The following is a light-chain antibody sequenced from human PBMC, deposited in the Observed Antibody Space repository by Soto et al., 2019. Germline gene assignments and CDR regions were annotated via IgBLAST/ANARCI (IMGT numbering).Light chain of an antibody. CDR2: AAS. J-gene: IGKJ4*01. V-gene: IGKV1-39*01. CDR1: QIISTY. Sequence: DIQMTQSPSSLSASAGDRVTITCRASQIISTYLNWYQQRAGLAPRLLIYAASSLQSGVPPRFSGSGSGTDFTLTISSLQPEDFATYYCQQSYSTPLTFGGGTKVDIK. CDR3: QQSYSTPLT.